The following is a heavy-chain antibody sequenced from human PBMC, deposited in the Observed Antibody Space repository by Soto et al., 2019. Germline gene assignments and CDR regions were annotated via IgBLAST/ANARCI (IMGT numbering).Heavy chain of an antibody. CDR1: GGTFSSYA. CDR2: IIPIFGTA. CDR3: ARVRYYDSSGYYGREDY. Sequence: ASVKVSCKASGGTFSSYAISWVRQAPGQGLEWMGGIIPIFGTANYAQKFQGRVTITADESTSTAYMELSSLRSEDTAVYYCARVRYYDSSGYYGREDYWGQGTLVTVSS. V-gene: IGHV1-69*13. J-gene: IGHJ4*02. D-gene: IGHD3-22*01.